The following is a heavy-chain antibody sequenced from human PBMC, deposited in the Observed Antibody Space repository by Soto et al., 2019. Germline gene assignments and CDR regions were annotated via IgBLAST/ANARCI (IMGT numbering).Heavy chain of an antibody. D-gene: IGHD2-8*02. J-gene: IGHJ6*02. V-gene: IGHV3-30*18. CDR2: ISYDGSNK. CDR3: AKDPGLSYYYYGMDV. CDR1: GFTFSSYG. Sequence: QVQLVESGGGVVQPGRSLRLSCAASGFTFSSYGMHWVRQAPGKGLEWVAVISYDGSNKYYADSVKGRFTISRDNSKNTLYLQMNSLRAEDTAVYYCAKDPGLSYYYYGMDVWGQGTTVTVSS.